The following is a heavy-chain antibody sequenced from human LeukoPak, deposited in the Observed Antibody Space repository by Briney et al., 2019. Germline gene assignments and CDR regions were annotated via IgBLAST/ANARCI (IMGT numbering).Heavy chain of an antibody. Sequence: GGSLRLSCAASGFTFSNGWMSWVRQAPGKGLVWVSRINIDGSSGSYADSVEGRFTISRDNAKNTVYLQMNSLRAEDTAVYYCTREVSGSLYFDYWGQGALVTVSS. CDR3: TREVSGSLYFDY. CDR2: INIDGSSG. D-gene: IGHD1-26*01. V-gene: IGHV3-74*01. CDR1: GFTFSNGW. J-gene: IGHJ4*02.